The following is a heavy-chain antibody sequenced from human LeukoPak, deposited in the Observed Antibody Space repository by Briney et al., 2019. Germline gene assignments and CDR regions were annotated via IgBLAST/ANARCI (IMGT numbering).Heavy chain of an antibody. CDR2: ISSSSSYI. Sequence: PGGSLRLSCAASGFTFSSYSMNWVCQAPGKGLEWVSSISSSSSYIYYADSVKGRFTISRDNAKNSLYLQMNSLRAEDTAVYYCARTGALNWDYYYYYYMDVWGKGTTVTVSS. CDR1: GFTFSSYS. CDR3: ARTGALNWDYYYYYYMDV. V-gene: IGHV3-21*01. D-gene: IGHD7-27*01. J-gene: IGHJ6*03.